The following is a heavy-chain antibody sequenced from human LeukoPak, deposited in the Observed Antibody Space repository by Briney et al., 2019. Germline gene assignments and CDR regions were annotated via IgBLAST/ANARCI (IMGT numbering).Heavy chain of an antibody. V-gene: IGHV1-2*02. J-gene: IGHJ5*02. CDR2: INTNSGDT. CDR3: ATGRAVVAGRGNWFDP. CDR1: GYTFTGYY. Sequence: GASVKVSCKASGYTFTGYYIHWVRQAPGQGLDWMGWINTNSGDTSHVQNFQGRVTMTRDTSISTAYMELSRLRSDDTAVYYCATGRAVVAGRGNWFDPWGQGTLVTVSS. D-gene: IGHD6-19*01.